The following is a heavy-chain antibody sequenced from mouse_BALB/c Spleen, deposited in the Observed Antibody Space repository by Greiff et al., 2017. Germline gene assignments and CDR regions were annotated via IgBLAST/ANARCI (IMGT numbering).Heavy chain of an antibody. V-gene: IGHV2-9*02. J-gene: IGHJ4*01. D-gene: IGHD2-1*01. CDR2: IWAGGST. Sequence: VMLVESGPGLVAPSQSLSITCTVSGFSLTSYGVHWVPQPPGKGLEWLGVIWAGGSTNYNSALMSRLSISKDNSKSQVFLKMNSLQTDDTAMYYCARDQRGYGNYVEGAMDYWGQGTSVTVSS. CDR3: ARDQRGYGNYVEGAMDY. CDR1: GFSLTSYG.